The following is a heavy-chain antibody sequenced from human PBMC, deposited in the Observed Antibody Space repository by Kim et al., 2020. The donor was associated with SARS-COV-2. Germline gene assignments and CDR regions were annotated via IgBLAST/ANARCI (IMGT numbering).Heavy chain of an antibody. D-gene: IGHD2-21*01. CDR3: AKVLVVGYDAFDI. CDR2: IYSGGSST. V-gene: IGHV3-23*03. J-gene: IGHJ3*02. CDR1: GFTFSSYA. Sequence: GGSLRLSCAASGFTFSSYAMSWVRQATGKGLEWVSVIYSGGSSTYYADSVKGRFTISRDNSKNTLYLQMNSLRAEDTAVYYCAKVLVVGYDAFDIWGQGTMVTVSS.